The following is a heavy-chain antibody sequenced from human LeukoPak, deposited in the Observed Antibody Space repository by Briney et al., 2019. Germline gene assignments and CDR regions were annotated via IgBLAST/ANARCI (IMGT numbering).Heavy chain of an antibody. V-gene: IGHV4-34*01. CDR2: IYYSGST. D-gene: IGHD6-13*01. CDR1: GGSFSGYY. Sequence: SETLSLTCAVYGGSFSGYYWSWIRQPPGKGLEWIGSIYYSGSTYYNPSLKSRVTISVDTSKNQFSLKLSSVTAADTAVYYCARLDIAAAAVYYFDYWGQGTLVTVSS. CDR3: ARLDIAAAAVYYFDY. J-gene: IGHJ4*02.